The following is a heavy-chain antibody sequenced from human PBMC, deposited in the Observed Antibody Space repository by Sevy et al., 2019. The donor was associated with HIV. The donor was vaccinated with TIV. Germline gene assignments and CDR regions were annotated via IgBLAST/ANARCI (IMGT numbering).Heavy chain of an antibody. Sequence: ASVKVSCKASGYTFTNYHITWVRQAPGQGLEWMGWITPNNGNTNYERRLQGRVTMTTDTSTATAYMELRNLRSDDTAVYFCARAPSGSQGPGQYFHHWGQGTLVTVSS. CDR2: ITPNNGNT. CDR3: ARAPSGSQGPGQYFHH. V-gene: IGHV1-18*01. J-gene: IGHJ1*01. CDR1: GYTFTNYH. D-gene: IGHD1-26*01.